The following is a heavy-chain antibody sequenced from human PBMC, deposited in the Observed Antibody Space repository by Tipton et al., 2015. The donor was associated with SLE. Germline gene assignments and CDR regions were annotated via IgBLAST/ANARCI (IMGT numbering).Heavy chain of an antibody. V-gene: IGHV4-34*01. Sequence: TLSPTCAVYGGSFSGYYWSWIRQPPGKGLEWIGEINHSGSTNYNPSLKSRVTISVDASKNQFSLKLSSVTAADTAVYYCARAEYSFDYWGQGALVTVSS. D-gene: IGHD3-10*01. J-gene: IGHJ4*02. CDR1: GGSFSGYY. CDR2: INHSGST. CDR3: ARAEYSFDY.